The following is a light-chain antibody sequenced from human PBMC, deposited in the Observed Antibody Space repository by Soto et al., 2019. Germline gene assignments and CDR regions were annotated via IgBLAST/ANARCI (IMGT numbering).Light chain of an antibody. J-gene: IGLJ3*02. V-gene: IGLV1-47*01. CDR3: AAWDDTLSGVV. Sequence: QSVLTQPPSASGTPGQRVTISCSGSSSNIGTNYVYWYQQLPGTAPKLLIYRNDQRPSGVPDRFSGSKSGTSASLAISGLRSEYEADYYCAAWDDTLSGVVFGGGTKVTVL. CDR1: SSNIGTNY. CDR2: RND.